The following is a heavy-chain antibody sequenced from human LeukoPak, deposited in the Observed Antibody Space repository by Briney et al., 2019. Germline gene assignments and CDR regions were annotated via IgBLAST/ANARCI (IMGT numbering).Heavy chain of an antibody. CDR3: ARVHSGYDLSAYYFDY. J-gene: IGHJ4*02. CDR1: GGSFSGYY. CDR2: IYYSGST. D-gene: IGHD5-12*01. Sequence: ASETLSLTCAVYGGSFSGYYWSWIRQPPGKGLEWIGYIYYSGSTNYNPSLKSRVTISVDTSKNQFSLKLSSVTAADTAVYYCARVHSGYDLSAYYFDYWGQGTLVTVSS. V-gene: IGHV4-59*01.